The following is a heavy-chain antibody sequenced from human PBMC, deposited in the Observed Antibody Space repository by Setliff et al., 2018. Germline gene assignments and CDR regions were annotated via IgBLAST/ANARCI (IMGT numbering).Heavy chain of an antibody. CDR3: ARGGDIITIFGVVTSDYYYYMDV. CDR2: INTNTGNP. Sequence: SVKVSCKASGYTFTTYAMGWMRQIPGQGLEWMGWINTNTGNPNYAQGFTGRFVFSLDTSXXXXXXXXXXXXXXXXXXXXCARGGDIITIFGVVTSDYYYYMDVWGTGTTVTVSS. J-gene: IGHJ6*03. V-gene: IGHV7-4-1*01. CDR1: GYTFTTYA. D-gene: IGHD3-3*01.